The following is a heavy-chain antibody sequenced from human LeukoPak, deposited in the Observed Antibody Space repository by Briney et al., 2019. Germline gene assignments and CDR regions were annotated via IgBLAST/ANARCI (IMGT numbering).Heavy chain of an antibody. J-gene: IGHJ6*02. CDR3: ARYGGPDYYYYYYGMDV. CDR2: MNPNSGNT. V-gene: IGHV1-8*01. CDR1: GYTFTSYD. Sequence: ASVKVSCKASGYTFTSYDINWVRQATGPGLEWMGWMNPNSGNTGYAQKFQGRVTMTRNTSISTAYMELSSLRSEDTAVYYCARYGGPDYYYYYYGMDVWGQGTTVTVSS. D-gene: IGHD3-16*01.